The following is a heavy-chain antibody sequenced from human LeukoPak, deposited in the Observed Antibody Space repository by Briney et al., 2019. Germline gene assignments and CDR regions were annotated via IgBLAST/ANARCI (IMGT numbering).Heavy chain of an antibody. J-gene: IGHJ3*02. V-gene: IGHV5-10-1*01. CDR2: IDPSDSYT. Sequence: ESLKISCKGSGYSFTNYWISWVRQIPGKGLVWMGRIDPSDSYTNYSPSFQGHVTISTDKSISTAFLQWNSLKASDTGMYYCARRDDYYDTWGQGTMVTVSS. CDR1: GYSFTNYW. D-gene: IGHD3-16*01. CDR3: ARRDDYYDT.